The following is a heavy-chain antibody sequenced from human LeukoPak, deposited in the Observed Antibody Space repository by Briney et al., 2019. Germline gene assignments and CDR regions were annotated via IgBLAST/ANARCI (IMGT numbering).Heavy chain of an antibody. CDR1: GGSFSGYY. CDR2: INHSGST. CDR3: ARVGSFVYSCWFDP. J-gene: IGHJ5*02. D-gene: IGHD3-16*01. V-gene: IGHV4-34*01. Sequence: PSETLSLTCAVYGGSFSGYYWSWIRQPPGKGLEWIGEINHSGSTNYNPSLKSRVTISVDTSKNQFSLKLSSVTAADTAVYYCARVGSFVYSCWFDPWGQGTLVTVSS.